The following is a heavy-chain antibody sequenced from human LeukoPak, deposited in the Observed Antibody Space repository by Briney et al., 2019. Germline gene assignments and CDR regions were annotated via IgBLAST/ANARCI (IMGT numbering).Heavy chain of an antibody. CDR3: ARDKKGTSCYDY. CDR2: IYYSGST. V-gene: IGHV4-59*01. D-gene: IGHD2-2*01. J-gene: IGHJ4*02. CDR1: GGSISSYY. Sequence: SETLSLTCSVSGGSISSYYWSWIRQSPGKGLEWIGFIYYSGSTTYNPSLKSRVTISVDTSKNKFSLKLSSVTAADTAVYYCARDKKGTSCYDYWGQGTLVTVSS.